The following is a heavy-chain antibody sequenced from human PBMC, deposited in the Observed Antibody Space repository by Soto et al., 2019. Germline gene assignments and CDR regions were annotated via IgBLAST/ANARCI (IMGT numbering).Heavy chain of an antibody. V-gene: IGHV3-30*18. J-gene: IGHJ4*02. D-gene: IGHD1-26*01. CDR3: AKPSGWELPTGNFDY. Sequence: QVQLVESGGGVVQPGRSLRLSCAASGFTFSSYGMHWVRQAPGKGLEWVAVISYDGSNKYYADSVKGRFTISRDNSKNTLYLQMNSLRAEDTAVYYCAKPSGWELPTGNFDYWGQGTLVTVSS. CDR2: ISYDGSNK. CDR1: GFTFSSYG.